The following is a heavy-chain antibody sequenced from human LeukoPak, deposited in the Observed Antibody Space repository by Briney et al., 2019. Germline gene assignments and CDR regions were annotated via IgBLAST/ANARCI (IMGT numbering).Heavy chain of an antibody. D-gene: IGHD5-18*01. CDR1: GYTFTSYD. CDR2: MNPNSGNT. Sequence: ASVKVSCKASGYTFTSYDINWVRQATGQGLEWMGWMNPNSGNTGYAQKFQGRVTITRNTSISTAYMELSSLRSEDTAVYYCARGGGGCLGPNTAMIYWGHGTLVTVSS. V-gene: IGHV1-8*03. J-gene: IGHJ4*01. CDR3: ARGGGGCLGPNTAMIY.